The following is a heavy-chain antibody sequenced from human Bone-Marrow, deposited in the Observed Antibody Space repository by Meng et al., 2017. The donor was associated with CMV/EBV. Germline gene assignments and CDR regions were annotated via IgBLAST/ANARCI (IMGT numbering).Heavy chain of an antibody. CDR1: GGSLSGYF. J-gene: IGHJ4*02. CDR3: ARSSYSYGSDY. CDR2: INHSGST. Sequence: GSLRLSCTVYGGSLSGYFWTWIRQPPGKGLEWIGEINHSGSTNYNPSLKSRVTISVDTSKNQFSLKLSSVTAADTAVYYCARSSYSYGSDYWGQGTLVTVSS. D-gene: IGHD5-18*01. V-gene: IGHV4-34*01.